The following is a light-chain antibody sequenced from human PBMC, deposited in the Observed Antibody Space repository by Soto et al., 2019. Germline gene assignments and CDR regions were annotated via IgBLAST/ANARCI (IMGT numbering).Light chain of an antibody. CDR3: VAWDDSLNGWV. Sequence: QSVLTQPPSASGTPGQRVTISCSGSSSNIGSNTVNWYQQVPGTAPKLLIYSNNQRPSVVPDRFSGSRSGTSASLAISGLQSEDEADYYCVAWDDSLNGWVFGGGTKLTVL. J-gene: IGLJ3*02. CDR2: SNN. CDR1: SSNIGSNT. V-gene: IGLV1-44*01.